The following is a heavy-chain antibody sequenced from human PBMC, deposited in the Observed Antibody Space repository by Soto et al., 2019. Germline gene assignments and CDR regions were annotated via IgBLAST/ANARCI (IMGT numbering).Heavy chain of an antibody. CDR1: GGSISSYY. J-gene: IGHJ3*01. CDR2: IFYSGRT. D-gene: IGHD3-16*02. CDR3: AGLYGLYAFDF. V-gene: IGHV4-59*08. Sequence: QVQLQESGPGLVKPSETLSLTCTVSGGSISSYYWSWIRQPPGKGLEWIGYIFYSGRTNYNPSLKSRVTIAVDTSKNQFSLNLSSVTAADTAVYYCAGLYGLYAFDFWGQGTMVTVSS.